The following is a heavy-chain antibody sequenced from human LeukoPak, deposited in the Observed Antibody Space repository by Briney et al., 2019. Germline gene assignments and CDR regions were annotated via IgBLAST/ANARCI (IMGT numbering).Heavy chain of an antibody. CDR3: ARGSNGGAPSPYYFDY. V-gene: IGHV3-33*01. Sequence: GRSLRLSCAASEFTFSSYGMHWVRQAPGKGLEWVAVIWYDGSNKYYADSVKGRFTISRDNSKNTLYLQMNSLRAEDTAVYYCARGSNGGAPSPYYFDYWGQGTLVTVSS. CDR1: EFTFSSYG. CDR2: IWYDGSNK. J-gene: IGHJ4*02. D-gene: IGHD3-16*01.